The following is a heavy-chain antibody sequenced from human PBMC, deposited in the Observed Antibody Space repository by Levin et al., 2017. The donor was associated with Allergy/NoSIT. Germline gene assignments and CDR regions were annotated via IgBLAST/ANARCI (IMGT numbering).Heavy chain of an antibody. CDR3: AREMGYCSGGSCYGYYYYGMDV. V-gene: IGHV1-18*01. J-gene: IGHJ6*02. Sequence: ASVKVSCKASGYTFTSYGISWVRQAPGQGLEWMGWISAYNGNTNYAQKLQGRVTMTTDTSTSTAYMELRSLRSDDTAVYYCAREMGYCSGGSCYGYYYYGMDVWGQGTTVTVSS. D-gene: IGHD2-15*01. CDR1: GYTFTSYG. CDR2: ISAYNGNT.